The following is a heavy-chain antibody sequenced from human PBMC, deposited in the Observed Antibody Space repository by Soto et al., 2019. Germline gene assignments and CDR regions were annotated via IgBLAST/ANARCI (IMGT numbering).Heavy chain of an antibody. D-gene: IGHD3-10*01. J-gene: IGHJ4*02. V-gene: IGHV1-69*01. CDR1: GGIFSTYA. CDR3: ARDRDDYGSGNYYNRSVF. CDR2: IIPLFGTP. Sequence: QVQLVQSGAEVKKPGSSVKVSCKASGGIFSTYAISWLRQAPGQGLEWMGGIIPLFGTPNYAQRFQGSVTITADESTSTAYMELIRLRSEHTAVYYCARDRDDYGSGNYYNRSVFWGQSTLVTVSS.